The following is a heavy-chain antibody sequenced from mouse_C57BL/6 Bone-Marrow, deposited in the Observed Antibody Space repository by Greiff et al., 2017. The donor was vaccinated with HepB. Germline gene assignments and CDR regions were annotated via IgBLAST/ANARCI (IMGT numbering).Heavy chain of an antibody. Sequence: VQLQQPGAELVKPGASVKLSCKASGYTFTSYWMHWVKQRPGRGLEWIGRIDPNSGGTKYNEKFKSKATLTVDKPSSTAYMQLSSLTSEDSAVYYCARGTYYGNYAYFDYWGQGTTLTVSS. V-gene: IGHV1-72*01. CDR3: ARGTYYGNYAYFDY. D-gene: IGHD2-10*01. J-gene: IGHJ2*01. CDR2: IDPNSGGT. CDR1: GYTFTSYW.